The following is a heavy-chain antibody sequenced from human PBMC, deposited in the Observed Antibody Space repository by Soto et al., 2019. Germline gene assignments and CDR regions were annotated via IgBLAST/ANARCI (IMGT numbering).Heavy chain of an antibody. Sequence: SQTLSLTCAISGDSVSGNSAAWNWIRQSPSRGLEWLGRTYYRSKWYNDYAVSVKSRITVTPDTSKNQFSLHLNSVTPEDTAVYYCAWEVPYYDNCVRYFVYGGQGALVNVSS. J-gene: IGHJ4*02. CDR2: TYYRSKWYN. CDR3: AWEVPYYDNCVRYFVY. V-gene: IGHV6-1*01. CDR1: GDSVSGNSAA. D-gene: IGHD3-16*01.